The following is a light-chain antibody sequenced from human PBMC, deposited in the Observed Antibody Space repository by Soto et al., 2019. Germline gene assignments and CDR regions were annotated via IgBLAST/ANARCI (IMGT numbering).Light chain of an antibody. CDR2: LNNDGSH. Sequence: QLVLTQSPSASASLGASVKLTCTLSSGHSNYAIAWHQQQPEKGPRYLMKLNNDGSHSKGDGIPDRFSGSSSGAERYLTISSLQSEDESDYYCQTWDTGIPVVFGGGTKLTVL. V-gene: IGLV4-69*01. CDR3: QTWDTGIPVV. CDR1: SGHSNYA. J-gene: IGLJ2*01.